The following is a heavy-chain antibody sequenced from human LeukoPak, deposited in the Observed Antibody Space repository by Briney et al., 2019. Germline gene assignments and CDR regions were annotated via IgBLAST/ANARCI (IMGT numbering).Heavy chain of an antibody. J-gene: IGHJ4*02. CDR3: SIYDFWSGYSGDY. Sequence: ASVKVSCKASGYTFTSYGISWVRQAPGQGLEWMGIINPSGGSTSYAQKFQGRVTMTRDTSTSTVYMELSSLRSEDTAVYYCSIYDFWSGYSGDYWGQGTLVTVSS. V-gene: IGHV1-46*01. D-gene: IGHD3-3*01. CDR1: GYTFTSYG. CDR2: INPSGGST.